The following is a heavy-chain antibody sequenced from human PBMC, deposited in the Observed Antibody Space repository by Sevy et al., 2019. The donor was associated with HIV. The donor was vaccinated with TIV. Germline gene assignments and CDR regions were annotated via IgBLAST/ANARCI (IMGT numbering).Heavy chain of an antibody. J-gene: IGHJ4*02. CDR3: AKDLPSNRNSGTYYDY. CDR2: IRGSGDKT. Sequence: GGSLRLSCAASGYTFSNYVMTWVRHSPGKGLEWVASIRGSGDKTFYADSVKGRFTISRGNSKNTLYLQMNSLRDEDTAVYYCAKDLPSNRNSGTYYDYWGQGTLVTVSS. CDR1: GYTFSNYV. V-gene: IGHV3-23*01. D-gene: IGHD1-26*01.